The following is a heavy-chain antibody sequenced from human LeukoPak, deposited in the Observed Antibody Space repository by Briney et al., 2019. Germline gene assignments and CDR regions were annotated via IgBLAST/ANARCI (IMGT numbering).Heavy chain of an antibody. CDR3: ARFSSGWYSSFDP. CDR2: INHSGST. V-gene: IGHV4-34*01. Sequence: SETLSLTCAVYGGSFSGYYWSWIRQPPGKGLEWIGEINHSGSTNCNPSLKSRVTISVDTSKNQFSMKLSSVTAADTAVYYCARFSSGWYSSFDPWGQGTLVTVSS. D-gene: IGHD6-19*01. J-gene: IGHJ5*02. CDR1: GGSFSGYY.